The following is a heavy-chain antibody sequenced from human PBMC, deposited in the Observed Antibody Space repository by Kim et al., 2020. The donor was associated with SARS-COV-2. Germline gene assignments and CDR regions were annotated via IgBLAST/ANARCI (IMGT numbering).Heavy chain of an antibody. CDR2: FYYSGST. J-gene: IGHJ4*02. D-gene: IGHD6-13*01. Sequence: SETLSLTCTVSGGSISSSSYYWGWIRQPPGKGLEWIGSFYYSGSTYYNPSLKTRVTISVDTSKNQFSLKMSSVTAADTAVYFSADGSSWYSIDYWGQGTLVTVST. CDR1: GGSISSSSYY. CDR3: ADGSSWYSIDY. V-gene: IGHV4-39*01.